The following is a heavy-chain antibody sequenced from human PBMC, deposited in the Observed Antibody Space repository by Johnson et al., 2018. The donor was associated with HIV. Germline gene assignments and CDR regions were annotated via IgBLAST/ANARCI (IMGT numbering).Heavy chain of an antibody. CDR1: GFTFSSYG. V-gene: IGHV3-30*02. D-gene: IGHD2-15*01. J-gene: IGHJ3*02. Sequence: QEKLVESGGGVVQPGRSLRLSCTASGFTFSSYGLHWVRQAPGKGLEWVAFIRYDGSNKYYADSVKGRFTISRDNSKNTLYLQMNSLRAEDTAVYYCARVALVVYAFDIWCQGTLVSVSS. CDR3: ARVALVVYAFDI. CDR2: IRYDGSNK.